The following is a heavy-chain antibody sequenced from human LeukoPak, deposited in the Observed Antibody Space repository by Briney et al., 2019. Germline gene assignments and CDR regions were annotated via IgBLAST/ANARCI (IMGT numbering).Heavy chain of an antibody. CDR1: GFSLSRYW. J-gene: IGHJ4*02. CDR3: ARDLDYYATDY. V-gene: IGHV3-7*01. Sequence: GGSLRLSCAASGFSLSRYWMSWVRQAPGQGLEWVANIGKDGSGNHYADSVKGRFTISRDNAKNSLYLQMNSPRADDTAVYYCARDLDYYATDYWGQGTLVTVSS. D-gene: IGHD3/OR15-3a*01. CDR2: IGKDGSGN.